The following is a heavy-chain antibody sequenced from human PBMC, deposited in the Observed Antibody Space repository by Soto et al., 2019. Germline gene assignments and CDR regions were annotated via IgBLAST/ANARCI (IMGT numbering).Heavy chain of an antibody. D-gene: IGHD2-8*01. CDR3: ARGLGYCTNGVWFTLRTYNWFDP. CDR1: GGTFSSYA. CDR2: IIPIFGTA. Sequence: QVQLVQSGAEVKKPGSSVKVSCKASGGTFSSYAISWVRQAPGQGLEWMGGIIPIFGTANYAQKFQGRVTGTADESTSTAYMELSRLRSEDTAVYYCARGLGYCTNGVWFTLRTYNWFDPWGQGTLVTVSS. J-gene: IGHJ5*02. V-gene: IGHV1-69*01.